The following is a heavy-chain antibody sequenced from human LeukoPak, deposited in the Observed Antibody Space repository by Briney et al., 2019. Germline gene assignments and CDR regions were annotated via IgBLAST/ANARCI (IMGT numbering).Heavy chain of an antibody. V-gene: IGHV1-46*01. CDR1: GYTFTSYY. Sequence: ASVKVSCKASGYTFTSYYMHWVQQAPGQGLEWMGIINPSGGSTSYAQKFQGRVTMTGDTSTSTVYMELSSLRSEDTAVYYCARAPSTTDILTGYYIYWFDPWGQGTLVTVSS. CDR3: ARAPSTTDILTGYYIYWFDP. D-gene: IGHD3-9*01. J-gene: IGHJ5*02. CDR2: INPSGGST.